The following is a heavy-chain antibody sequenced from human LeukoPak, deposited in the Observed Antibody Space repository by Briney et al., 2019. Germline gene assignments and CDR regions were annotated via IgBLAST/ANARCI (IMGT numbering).Heavy chain of an antibody. CDR1: GFTFSSYE. D-gene: IGHD6-19*01. V-gene: IGHV3-48*03. Sequence: PGGSLRLSCAASGFTFSSYEMNWVRQAPGKGLEWVSYISSSGSTIYYADSVKGRFTISRDNAKNSLYLQMNSLRAEDTAVYYCARAVAGRLGFDYWGQGTLVTVSS. J-gene: IGHJ4*02. CDR2: ISSSGSTI. CDR3: ARAVAGRLGFDY.